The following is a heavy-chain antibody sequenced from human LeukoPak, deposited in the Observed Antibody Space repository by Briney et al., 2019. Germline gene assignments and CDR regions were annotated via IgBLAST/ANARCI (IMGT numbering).Heavy chain of an antibody. J-gene: IGHJ4*02. CDR3: ARCLHDKGCLGYFDY. CDR2: TYYRSKWYN. CDR1: GDSVSSNSAA. Sequence: SQTLSLTCAISGDSVSSNSAAWTWIRQSPSRGLEWLGRTYYRSKWYNDYAVSAKDRIIINPDTAKNEFSLHLNSVTPEDTAVYYCARCLHDKGCLGYFDYWGQGTLVTVS. D-gene: IGHD4/OR15-4a*01. V-gene: IGHV6-1*01.